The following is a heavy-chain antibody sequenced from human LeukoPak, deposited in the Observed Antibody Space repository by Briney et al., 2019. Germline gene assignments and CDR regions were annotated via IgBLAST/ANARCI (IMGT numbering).Heavy chain of an antibody. CDR1: GXTFSNYG. CDR2: VSYDGSDK. Sequence: PGRSLRLSWAASGXTFSNYGMLWVRQAPGKGLDWVAVVSYDGSDKHYEDSVKGRFTISRENSKNTLYLQLNSLRGDDTAVYYCANRFCTSSGCGVAYWGQGTLVTVSS. D-gene: IGHD2-2*01. V-gene: IGHV3-30*18. J-gene: IGHJ4*02. CDR3: ANRFCTSSGCGVAY.